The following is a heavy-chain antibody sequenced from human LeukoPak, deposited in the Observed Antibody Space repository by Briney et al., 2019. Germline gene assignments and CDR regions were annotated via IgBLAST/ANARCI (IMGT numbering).Heavy chain of an antibody. CDR3: ARDGVGYYDSSGYYYFQH. V-gene: IGHV1-2*02. D-gene: IGHD3-22*01. CDR2: INANSGGT. Sequence: ASVKVSCKASGYTFTGYYMPWVRQVPGQGLEWMGWINANSGGTNYAQKFQGRVTMTRDTSISTAYIDLNKLRSDDTAVSYCARDGVGYYDSSGYYYFQHWGQGTLVTVSS. CDR1: GYTFTGYY. J-gene: IGHJ1*01.